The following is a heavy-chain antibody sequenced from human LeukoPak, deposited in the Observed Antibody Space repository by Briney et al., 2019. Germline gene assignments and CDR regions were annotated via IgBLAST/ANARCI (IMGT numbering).Heavy chain of an antibody. D-gene: IGHD5-12*01. Sequence: ASVKVSCKASGYTFTSYGISWVRQAPGQGLEWMGWISAYNGNTNYAQKLQGRVTMTTDTSTSTAYMELRSLRSDDTAVYYCARVTIPSGYSGYDPTPGGYWGQGTLVTVSS. CDR2: ISAYNGNT. V-gene: IGHV1-18*01. CDR1: GYTFTSYG. J-gene: IGHJ4*02. CDR3: ARVTIPSGYSGYDPTPGGY.